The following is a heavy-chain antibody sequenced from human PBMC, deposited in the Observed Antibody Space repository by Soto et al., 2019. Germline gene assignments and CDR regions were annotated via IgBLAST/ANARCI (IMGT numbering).Heavy chain of an antibody. D-gene: IGHD3-16*02. J-gene: IGHJ3*02. V-gene: IGHV3-53*01. CDR3: ATDSIYDYIWGSYRPFDAFDI. CDR1: GFTVSSND. CDR2: IYSGGST. Sequence: PGGSLRLSCAASGFTVSSNDMSWVRQASGKGLEWVSVIYSGGSTYYADSVTGRFTISRDNSKNTLYLQMNSLRAEDTAVYYCATDSIYDYIWGSYRPFDAFDIWGQGTMVTVSS.